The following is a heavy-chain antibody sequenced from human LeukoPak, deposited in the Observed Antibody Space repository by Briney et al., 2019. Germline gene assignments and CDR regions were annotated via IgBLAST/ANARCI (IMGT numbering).Heavy chain of an antibody. CDR3: ARPPRPFWSGYPGYYYYMDV. J-gene: IGHJ6*03. Sequence: SVKVSCKASGGTFSSYAISWVRQAPGQGLEWMGRIIPILGIANYAQKFQGRVTITADKSTSTAYMELSSLRSEDTAVYYCARPPRPFWSGYPGYYYYMDVWGKGTTVTVSS. CDR1: GGTFSSYA. V-gene: IGHV1-69*04. D-gene: IGHD3-3*01. CDR2: IIPILGIA.